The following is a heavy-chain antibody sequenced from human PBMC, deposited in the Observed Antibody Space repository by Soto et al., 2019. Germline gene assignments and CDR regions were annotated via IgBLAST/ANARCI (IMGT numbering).Heavy chain of an antibody. D-gene: IGHD3-3*01. CDR1: GFTFSSYA. CDR2: ISYDGSNK. Sequence: GGSLRLSCAASGFTFSSYAMHWVRQAPGKGLEWVAVISYDGSNKYYADSVKGRFTISRDNSKNTLYLQMNSLRAEDTAVYYCAREGVLRFLEWLSNPNYYYGMDVWGQGTTVTVSS. V-gene: IGHV3-30-3*01. CDR3: AREGVLRFLEWLSNPNYYYGMDV. J-gene: IGHJ6*02.